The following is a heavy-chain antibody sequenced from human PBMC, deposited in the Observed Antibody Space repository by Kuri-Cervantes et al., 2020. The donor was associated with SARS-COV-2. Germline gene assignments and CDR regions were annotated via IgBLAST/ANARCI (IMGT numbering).Heavy chain of an antibody. V-gene: IGHV3-30*19. D-gene: IGHD1-26*01. CDR1: GFTFSSYG. CDR3: ARAFGGSYFNWFDP. Sequence: GGSLRLSCAASGFTFSSYGMHWVRQAPGKGLEWVAVIWYDGSNKYYADSVKGRFTISRDNSKNTLYLQMNSLRAEDTAVYYCARAFGGSYFNWFDPWAREPWSPSPQ. CDR2: IWYDGSNK. J-gene: IGHJ5*02.